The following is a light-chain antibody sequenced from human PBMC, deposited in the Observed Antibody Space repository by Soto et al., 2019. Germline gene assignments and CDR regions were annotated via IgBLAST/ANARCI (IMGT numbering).Light chain of an antibody. V-gene: IGKV3-20*01. J-gene: IGKJ4*01. Sequence: EIVLTQSPGTLSLSPGERAALSCRASQSVYRSYLAWYQQKPGQAPRLLIYGASSRATGIPDRFSGSGSGTDFTLTISRLEPEEFAVYYCQQYGSSPLTFGGGTKVEIK. CDR2: GAS. CDR3: QQYGSSPLT. CDR1: QSVYRSY.